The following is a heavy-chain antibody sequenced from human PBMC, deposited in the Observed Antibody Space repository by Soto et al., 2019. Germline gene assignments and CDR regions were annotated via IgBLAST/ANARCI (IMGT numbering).Heavy chain of an antibody. CDR3: ARHLRWGENGLACCVY. CDR2: IYFRGST. V-gene: IGHV4-39*01. CDR1: GGSITSNAYF. Sequence: QLQLQESGPGLVKPSETLSLTCSVSGGSITSNAYFWGWIRQPPGKGLEWIGSIYFRGSTYYNPSPRRSSTISLYTSSRQVSLRLDSVTAAYTAIYYAARHLRWGENGLACCVYWGQGALVTSSS. J-gene: IGHJ4*02. D-gene: IGHD3-16*01.